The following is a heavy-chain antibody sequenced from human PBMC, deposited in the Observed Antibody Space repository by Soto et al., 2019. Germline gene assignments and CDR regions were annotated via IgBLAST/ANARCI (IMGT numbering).Heavy chain of an antibody. Sequence: QVQLVQSGAEVKKPGSSVKVSCKASGGTFSSYTISWVRQAPGQGLEWMGRIIPILGIATYAEKFQGRVTITADKPTSTAYMELSCLSAEDTGVYYCAGDGLEAGSYHYWGQGTLVTVSS. CDR1: GGTFSSYT. CDR3: AGDGLEAGSYHY. CDR2: IIPILGIA. V-gene: IGHV1-69*08. J-gene: IGHJ4*02. D-gene: IGHD1-26*01.